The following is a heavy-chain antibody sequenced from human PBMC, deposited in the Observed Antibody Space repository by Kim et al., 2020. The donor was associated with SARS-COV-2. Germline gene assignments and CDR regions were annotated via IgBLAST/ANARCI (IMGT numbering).Heavy chain of an antibody. Sequence: SETLSLTCVVSGVSISSSSCWSWVRQPPGKGLEWIGEVDHSGTTSYNVSLKSRVTISVDKSKNQFSLRLNSVSAADTAVYYCARGVSSAWTLRARFDPWGQGILVTVAP. V-gene: IGHV4-4*02. CDR1: GVSISSSSC. CDR3: ARGVSSAWTLRARFDP. CDR2: VDHSGTT. J-gene: IGHJ5*02. D-gene: IGHD3-22*01.